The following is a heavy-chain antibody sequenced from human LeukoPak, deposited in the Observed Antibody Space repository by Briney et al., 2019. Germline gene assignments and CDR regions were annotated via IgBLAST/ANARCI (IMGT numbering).Heavy chain of an antibody. CDR2: ISSSSSYI. CDR3: ARDRGGIDY. CDR1: GFTFSSYS. J-gene: IGHJ4*02. V-gene: IGHV3-21*01. Sequence: GGSLRLSCAASGFTFSSYSMNRVRQAPGKGLEWVSSISSSSSYIYYANSVKGRFTISRDNAKNSLYLQMNSLRAEDTAVYYCARDRGGIDYWGQGTLVTVSS. D-gene: IGHD3-10*01.